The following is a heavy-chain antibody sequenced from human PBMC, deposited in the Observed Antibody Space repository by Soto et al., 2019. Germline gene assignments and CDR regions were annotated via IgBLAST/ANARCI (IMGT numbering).Heavy chain of an antibody. Sequence: EVQLVESGGGLVQPGGSLRLSCAASGFTFSNYWMHWVRQAPGKGLVWVSRISPDGSGTAYADSVKGRVTISRDNAKSTLYLQMNSLRAEDTALYYCATGGYFDPSWGQGTLVTVSS. CDR1: GFTFSNYW. J-gene: IGHJ4*02. CDR3: ATGGYFDPS. CDR2: ISPDGSGT. V-gene: IGHV3-74*01. D-gene: IGHD3-9*01.